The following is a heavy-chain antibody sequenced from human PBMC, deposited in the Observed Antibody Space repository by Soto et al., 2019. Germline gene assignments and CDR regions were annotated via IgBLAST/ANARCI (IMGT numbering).Heavy chain of an antibody. CDR1: GYSFTSYW. J-gene: IGHJ6*02. CDR2: IYPGDSDT. D-gene: IGHD3-10*01. V-gene: IGHV5-51*01. Sequence: GESLKISFKGSGYSFTSYWIGWVRQMPGKGLEWMGIIYPGDSDTRYSPSFQGQVTISADKSISTAYLQWSSLKASDTAMYYCARTAKYYYGSGSYYIFRGMDVWGQGTTVTVSS. CDR3: ARTAKYYYGSGSYYIFRGMDV.